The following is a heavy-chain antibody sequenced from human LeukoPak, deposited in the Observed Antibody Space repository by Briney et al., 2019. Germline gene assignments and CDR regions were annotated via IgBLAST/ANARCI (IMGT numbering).Heavy chain of an antibody. CDR1: GYTVTSYH. CDR2: INPNSGDT. CDR3: ARDYCSSTSCLFDY. J-gene: IGHJ4*02. D-gene: IGHD2-2*01. V-gene: IGHV1-2*06. Sequence: ASVKVSCKASGYTVTSYHMHWVRQAPGQGLEWMGRINPNSGDTNYAQKFQGRVAMTRDTSISTAFMELTRLRSDDTAVYYCARDYCSSTSCLFDYWGQGTLVTVSS.